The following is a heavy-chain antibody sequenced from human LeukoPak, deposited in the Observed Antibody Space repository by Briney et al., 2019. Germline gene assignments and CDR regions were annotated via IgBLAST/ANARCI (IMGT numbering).Heavy chain of an antibody. CDR3: ARGRYYDSSGYYPDDYFDY. J-gene: IGHJ4*02. D-gene: IGHD3-22*01. CDR2: INHSGST. CDR1: GGSLSGYY. Sequence: SETLSLTCAVYGGSLSGYYWSWIRQPPGKGLEWIGEINHSGSTNYNPSLKSRVTISVDTSKNQFSLKLSSVTAADTAVYYCARGRYYDSSGYYPDDYFDYWGQGTLVTVSS. V-gene: IGHV4-34*01.